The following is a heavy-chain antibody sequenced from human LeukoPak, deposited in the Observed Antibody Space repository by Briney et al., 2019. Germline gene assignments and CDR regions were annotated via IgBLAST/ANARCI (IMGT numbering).Heavy chain of an antibody. V-gene: IGHV4-59*08. J-gene: IGHJ4*02. D-gene: IGHD4-23*01. CDR1: GGSISSNY. CDR3: ARHPYGANLLRVDY. Sequence: PSETLSLTCSVSGGSISSNYWSWIRQPPGKGLEWIGYISYSWDTNYNPSLKSRVTISVDTSKNQLSLELTSVTAADTAVYYCARHPYGANLLRVDYWGQGTLVTVSS. CDR2: ISYSWDT.